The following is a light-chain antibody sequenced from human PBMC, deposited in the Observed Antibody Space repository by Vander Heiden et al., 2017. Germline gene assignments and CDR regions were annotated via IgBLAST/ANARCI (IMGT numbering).Light chain of an antibody. J-gene: IGLJ3*02. CDR1: GSDVGGYNF. V-gene: IGLV2-11*01. Sequence: QSALTQPRSVSGSPGQSVTISCTGTGSDVGGYNFVSWFQQHPGKAPKLMIYDVSNRPSGVPDRFSGSKSGNTASLTSSGLQAEDETDYYCCSYAGSYTWVFGGGTKLTVL. CDR2: DVS. CDR3: CSYAGSYTWV.